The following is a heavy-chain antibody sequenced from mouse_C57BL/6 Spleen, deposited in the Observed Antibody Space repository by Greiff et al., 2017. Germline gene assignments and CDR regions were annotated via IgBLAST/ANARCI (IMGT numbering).Heavy chain of an antibody. CDR2: IHPSDGDT. V-gene: IGHV1-74*01. J-gene: IGHJ2*01. D-gene: IGHD2-13*01. CDR3: AIEGDCSHFDY. Sequence: QVQLQQPGAELVKPGASVKVSCKASGYTFTSYWMHWVKQRPGQGLEWIGRIHPSDGDTNYNQKFKGKATVTVDKSSSTAYMRLRSLTSEDSAVFYCAIEGDCSHFDYWGQGTTLTVSS. CDR1: GYTFTSYW.